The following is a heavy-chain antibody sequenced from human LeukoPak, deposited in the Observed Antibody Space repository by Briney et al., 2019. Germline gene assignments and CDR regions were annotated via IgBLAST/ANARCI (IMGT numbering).Heavy chain of an antibody. J-gene: IGHJ4*02. CDR3: ARGSAYYYDSRLQYYFDY. Sequence: GGSLRLSCAASGFTFTSYSMNWVRQAPGKGLEWVSSISSSSTYIYYADSVKGRFTISRDNAKKSLYLQMNSLRAEDTAVYYCARGSAYYYDSRLQYYFDYWGQGTLVTVSS. V-gene: IGHV3-21*01. CDR2: ISSSSTYI. D-gene: IGHD3-22*01. CDR1: GFTFTSYS.